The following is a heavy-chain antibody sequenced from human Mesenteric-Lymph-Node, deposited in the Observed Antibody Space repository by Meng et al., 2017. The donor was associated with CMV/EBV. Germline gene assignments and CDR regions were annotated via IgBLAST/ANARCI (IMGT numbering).Heavy chain of an antibody. J-gene: IGHJ4*02. CDR1: GGSIISGGYY. D-gene: IGHD4-23*01. V-gene: IGHV4-31*02. Sequence: SGGSIISGGYYWSWIRQHPGKGLEWIGYIYYSGSTYYNPSLKSRVTISVDTSKNQFSLKLSSVTAADTAVYYCARAKGGNRDNYFDYWGQGTLVTVSS. CDR2: IYYSGST. CDR3: ARAKGGNRDNYFDY.